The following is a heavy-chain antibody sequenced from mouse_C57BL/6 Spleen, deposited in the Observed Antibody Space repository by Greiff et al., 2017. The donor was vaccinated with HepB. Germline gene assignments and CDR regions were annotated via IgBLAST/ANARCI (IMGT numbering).Heavy chain of an antibody. CDR1: GYSITSGYD. J-gene: IGHJ3*01. Sequence: EVQRVESGPGMVKPSQSLSLTCTVTGYSITSGYDWHWIRHFPGNKLEWMGYISYSGSTNYNPSLKSRISITHDTSKNHFFLKLNSVTTEDTATYYCAREGTGISFAYWGQGTLVTVSA. CDR2: ISYSGST. D-gene: IGHD4-1*01. CDR3: AREGTGISFAY. V-gene: IGHV3-1*01.